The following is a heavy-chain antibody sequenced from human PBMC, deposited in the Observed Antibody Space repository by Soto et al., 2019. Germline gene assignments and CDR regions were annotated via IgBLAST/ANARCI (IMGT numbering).Heavy chain of an antibody. CDR3: ARVVVVPAAGIDY. J-gene: IGHJ4*02. V-gene: IGHV3-21*01. CDR2: ISSSSSYI. Sequence: EVQLVESGGGLVKPGGSLRLSCAASGFTFSSYSMNWVRQAPGKGLEWVSSISSSSSYIYYADSVKGRFTISGDNAKNSLYLQMYSLRAEDTAVYYCARVVVVPAAGIDYWGQGTLVTVSS. D-gene: IGHD2-2*01. CDR1: GFTFSSYS.